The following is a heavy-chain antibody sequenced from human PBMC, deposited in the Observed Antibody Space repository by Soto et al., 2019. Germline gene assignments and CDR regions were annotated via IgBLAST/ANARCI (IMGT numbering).Heavy chain of an antibody. CDR1: GYTFTSYD. V-gene: IGHV1-8*01. J-gene: IGHJ4*02. D-gene: IGHD6-6*01. CDR2: MNPNSGNT. Sequence: ASVKVSCKASGYTFTSYDINRVRQATGQGLEWMGWMNPNSGNTGYAQKFQGRVTMTRNTSISTAYMELSSLRSEDTAVYYCARGDLVGYSSSSPFDYWGQGTLVTVSS. CDR3: ARGDLVGYSSSSPFDY.